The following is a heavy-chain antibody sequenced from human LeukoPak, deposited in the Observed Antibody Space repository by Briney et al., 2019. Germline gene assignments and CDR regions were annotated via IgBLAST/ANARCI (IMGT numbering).Heavy chain of an antibody. CDR2: IYYSGST. CDR1: GGSISSYY. V-gene: IGHV4-59*12. J-gene: IGHJ6*03. CDR3: AIGSSWYSVYYYYYYMDV. Sequence: SETLSLTCTVSGGSISSYYWSWIRQPPGKGLEWIGSIYYSGSTYYNPSLKSRVTISVDTSKNQFSLKLSSVTAADTAVYYCAIGSSWYSVYYYYYYMDVWGKGTTVTVSS. D-gene: IGHD6-13*01.